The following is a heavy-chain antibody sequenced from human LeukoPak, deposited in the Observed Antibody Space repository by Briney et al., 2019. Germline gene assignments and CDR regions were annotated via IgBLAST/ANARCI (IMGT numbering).Heavy chain of an antibody. CDR1: GYSFTSYW. V-gene: IGHV5-51*01. J-gene: IGHJ1*01. CDR3: ARQSGAGHGRFPELPDAEYFQH. CDR2: IYPGDSDT. Sequence: GESLKISCKGSGYSFTSYWIGWVRQMPGKGLEWMGIIYPGDSDTRYSPSFQGQVTISADKSISTAYLQWSSLKASDTAMYYCARQSGAGHGRFPELPDAEYFQHWGQGTLVTVSS. D-gene: IGHD1-7*01.